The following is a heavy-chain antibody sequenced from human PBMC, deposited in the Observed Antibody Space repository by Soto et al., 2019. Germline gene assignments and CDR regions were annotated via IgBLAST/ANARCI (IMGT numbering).Heavy chain of an antibody. CDR2: IYWDDDK. D-gene: IGHD3-10*01. Sequence: QITLKESGPTLVKPTQTLTLTCTFSGFSLSTSGVGVGWIRQPPGKALEWLALIYWDDDKRYSPSLKSRLTITKDTSKNQVVLTMTNMDPVDTATYYCAHCPLWFGELSHAFDIWGQGTMVTVSS. V-gene: IGHV2-5*02. CDR3: AHCPLWFGELSHAFDI. J-gene: IGHJ3*02. CDR1: GFSLSTSGVG.